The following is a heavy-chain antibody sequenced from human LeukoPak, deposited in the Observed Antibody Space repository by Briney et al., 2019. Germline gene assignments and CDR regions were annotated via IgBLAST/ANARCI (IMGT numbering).Heavy chain of an antibody. CDR1: GGSFSGYY. CDR3: ARGQRSYYYYGMDV. J-gene: IGHJ6*02. CDR2: INHSGST. Sequence: PSETLSLTCAVYGGSFSGYYWSWIRQPPGKGLEWIGEINHSGSTNYNPSLKSQVTISVDTSKNQFSLKLSSVTAADTAVYYCARGQRSYYYYGMDVWGQGTTVTVSS. V-gene: IGHV4-34*01.